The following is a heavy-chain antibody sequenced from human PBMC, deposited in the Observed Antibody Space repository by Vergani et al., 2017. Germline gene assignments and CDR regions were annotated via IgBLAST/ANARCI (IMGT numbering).Heavy chain of an antibody. J-gene: IGHJ6*02. CDR3: ARDRDCTNGVCYTDGMDV. V-gene: IGHV4-59*01. Sequence: QVQLQESGPGLVKPSETLSLTCTVSGGSISSYYWSWIRQPPGKGLEWIGYIYYSGSTNYNPSLKSRVTISVDTSKNQFSLKLSSVTAADTAVYYCARDRDCTNGVCYTDGMDVWGQGTTVTVSS. D-gene: IGHD2-8*01. CDR1: GGSISSYY. CDR2: IYYSGST.